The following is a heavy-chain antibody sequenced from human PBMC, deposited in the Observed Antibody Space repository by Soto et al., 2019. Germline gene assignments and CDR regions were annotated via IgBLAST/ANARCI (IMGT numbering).Heavy chain of an antibody. CDR3: ASSIAAAGRGSYFDY. V-gene: IGHV5-51*01. J-gene: IGHJ4*02. D-gene: IGHD6-13*01. CDR1: GYSFTSYW. CDR2: IYPGDSDT. Sequence: GESLKISCKGSGYSFTSYWIGWVRQMPGKGLEWMGIIYPGDSDTRYSPSFQGQVTISADKSISTAYLQWSSLKASDTAMYYCASSIAAAGRGSYFDYWGQGTLVTVSS.